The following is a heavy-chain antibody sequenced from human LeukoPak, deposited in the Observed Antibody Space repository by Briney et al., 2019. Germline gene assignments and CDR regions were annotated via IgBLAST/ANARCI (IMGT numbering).Heavy chain of an antibody. V-gene: IGHV3-30*18. J-gene: IGHJ4*02. CDR3: AKEYSGYDRELDY. CDR1: GFTFSSYG. D-gene: IGHD5-12*01. CDR2: ISYGGSNK. Sequence: GGSLRLSCAASGFTFSSYGMHWVRQAPGKGLEWVAVISYGGSNKDYADSVKGRFTISRDNSKNTLYLQMNSLRAEDTAVYYCAKEYSGYDRELDYWGQGTLVTVSS.